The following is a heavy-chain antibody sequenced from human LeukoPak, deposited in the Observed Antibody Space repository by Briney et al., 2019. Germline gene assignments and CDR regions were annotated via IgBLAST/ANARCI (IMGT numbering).Heavy chain of an antibody. CDR3: AGDILTGHGYFDY. V-gene: IGHV4-34*01. CDR2: INHSGST. J-gene: IGHJ4*02. D-gene: IGHD3-9*01. Sequence: IPSETLSLTCAVYGGSFSGYYWSWIRQPPGKGLEWIGEINHSGSTNYNPSLKSRVTISVDTSKNQFSLKLSSVTAADTAVYYCAGDILTGHGYFDYWGQGTLVTVSS. CDR1: GGSFSGYY.